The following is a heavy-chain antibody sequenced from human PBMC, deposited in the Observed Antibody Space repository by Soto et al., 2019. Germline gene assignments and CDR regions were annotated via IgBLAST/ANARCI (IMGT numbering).Heavy chain of an antibody. J-gene: IGHJ6*02. CDR2: ISSSSSYT. CDR1: GFTFSDYY. Sequence: GSLRLSCAASGFTFSDYYMSWIRQAPGKGLEWVSYISSSSSYTNYADSVKGRFTISRDNAKNSLYLQMNSLRAEDTAVYYCARDVVQLLTGYWDYYYGMDVWVQGTTVTVSS. V-gene: IGHV3-11*05. CDR3: ARDVVQLLTGYWDYYYGMDV. D-gene: IGHD3-9*01.